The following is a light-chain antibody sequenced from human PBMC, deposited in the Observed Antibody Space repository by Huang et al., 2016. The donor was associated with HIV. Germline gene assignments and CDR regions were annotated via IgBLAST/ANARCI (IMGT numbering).Light chain of an antibody. CDR3: QQYGSSLHT. V-gene: IGKV3-20*01. Sequence: EIVLTQSPGTLSLSPGERATLSCRASQSVSSSYLGWYQQNPGQAPRLLIYGTSSRATGSPDRFSGSGSGTDFTLTITVLQPEDFAVYYCQQYGSSLHTFGQGTKVEIK. CDR2: GTS. J-gene: IGKJ2*01. CDR1: QSVSSSY.